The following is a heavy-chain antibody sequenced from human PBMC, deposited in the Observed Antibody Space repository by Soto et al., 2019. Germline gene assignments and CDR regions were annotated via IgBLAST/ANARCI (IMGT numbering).Heavy chain of an antibody. Sequence: QGQLVESGGGVVQPGRSLRLSCAGSGFTFSNYGLHWVRQTPGKGLEWVAFISHDGSNKYYADSVKGRFTISRDSSKSTLYLQMDSLRVEDTAVYYCAKDGAPRYCSGRSCHPAGAYWGQGTLVTVSS. CDR2: ISHDGSNK. V-gene: IGHV3-30*18. D-gene: IGHD2-15*01. J-gene: IGHJ4*02. CDR3: AKDGAPRYCSGRSCHPAGAY. CDR1: GFTFSNYG.